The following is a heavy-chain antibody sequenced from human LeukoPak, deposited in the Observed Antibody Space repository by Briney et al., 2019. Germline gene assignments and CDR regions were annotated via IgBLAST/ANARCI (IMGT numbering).Heavy chain of an antibody. CDR3: ARTRVGTNAFDI. Sequence: ASVTVSCKSSGYTFTSYAMHWVRQAPGQRLEWMGWINAGNGNTKYSQEFQGRVTITRDTSASTAYMELSSLRSEDMAVYYCARTRVGTNAFDIWGQGTMVTVSS. V-gene: IGHV1-3*03. J-gene: IGHJ3*02. CDR2: INAGNGNT. D-gene: IGHD1-26*01. CDR1: GYTFTSYA.